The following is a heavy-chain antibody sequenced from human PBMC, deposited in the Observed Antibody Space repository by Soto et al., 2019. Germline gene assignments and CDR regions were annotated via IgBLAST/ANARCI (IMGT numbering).Heavy chain of an antibody. Sequence: EVQLVESGGTLVQPGGSLRLSCSASGFTFNRYAMHWVRQAPGKGLEFVSAISSYGADTYYADSVKGRFAISRDNSKNTLYLQMSSLRAEDTALYYCVKEGYMRSDWYGQFDYWGQGALVTVPS. CDR1: GFTFNRYA. CDR2: ISSYGADT. CDR3: VKEGYMRSDWYGQFDY. V-gene: IGHV3-64D*06. D-gene: IGHD6-19*01. J-gene: IGHJ4*02.